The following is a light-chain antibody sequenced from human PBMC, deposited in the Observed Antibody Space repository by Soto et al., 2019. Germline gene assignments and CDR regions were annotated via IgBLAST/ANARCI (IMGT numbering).Light chain of an antibody. V-gene: IGLV2-14*02. J-gene: IGLJ1*01. CDR2: EGT. CDR3: SSYTSSSTLYV. CDR1: SSDVGSYDL. Sequence: QSVLTQPASVSGPPGQSIVISCNGSSSDVGSYDLVSWYLQYPGKAPKVIIFEGTKRPSGVSDRFSGSKSGNTASLTISGLQTEDEADYYCSSYTSSSTLYVFGTGTKLTVL.